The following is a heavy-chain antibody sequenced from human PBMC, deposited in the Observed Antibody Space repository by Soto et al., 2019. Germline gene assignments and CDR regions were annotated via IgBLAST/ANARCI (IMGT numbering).Heavy chain of an antibody. CDR1: GGSFTTDY. J-gene: IGHJ5*02. CDR2: IDYSGST. CDR3: ARTIAFCTGGSCYSRWFDP. Sequence: SETLSLTCTVSGGSFTTDYWSWIRQPPGKGLEWIGYIDYSGSTNHNPSLKSRVTISVDTSKRQFSLRLISATAADTAIYYCARTIAFCTGGSCYSRWFDPWGQGTLVT. D-gene: IGHD2-15*01. V-gene: IGHV4-59*08.